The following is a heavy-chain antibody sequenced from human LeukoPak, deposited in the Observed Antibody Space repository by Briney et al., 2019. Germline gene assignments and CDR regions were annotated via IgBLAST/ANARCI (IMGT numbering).Heavy chain of an antibody. Sequence: GGSLRLSCAASGSTFSSYAMSWVRQAPGKGLEWVSAISSGGGTTYYADSVKGRFTISRDNSKNTLYLQMNSLRAEDTAVYYCAKDTRPLYWGQGTLVTVSS. V-gene: IGHV3-23*01. J-gene: IGHJ4*02. CDR1: GSTFSSYA. CDR3: AKDTRPLY. CDR2: ISSGGGTT. D-gene: IGHD1-1*01.